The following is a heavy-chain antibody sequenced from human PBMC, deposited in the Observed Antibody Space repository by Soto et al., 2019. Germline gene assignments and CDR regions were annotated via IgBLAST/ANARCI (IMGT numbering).Heavy chain of an antibody. CDR1: GYTFTSYY. CDR3: ARDHNPTVTTGYYYYYYMDV. D-gene: IGHD4-17*01. CDR2: INPSGGST. Sequence: ASVKVSCKASGYTFTSYYMDWVRQAPGQGLEWMGIINPSGGSTSYAQKFQGRVTMTRDTSTSTVYMELSSLRSEDTAVYYCARDHNPTVTTGYYYYYYMDVWGKGTTVTVSS. V-gene: IGHV1-46*03. J-gene: IGHJ6*03.